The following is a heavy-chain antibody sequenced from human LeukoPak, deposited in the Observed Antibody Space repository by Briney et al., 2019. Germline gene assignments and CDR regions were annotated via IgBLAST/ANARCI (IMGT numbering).Heavy chain of an antibody. CDR1: GFRFSNAW. CDR3: TTGIGPALDVFDS. D-gene: IGHD1-1*01. CDR2: FKSKAEGGTT. Sequence: GGSLRLYWAASGFRFSNAWMCWVGPAPCKGLHLVGRFKSKAEGGTTDYAAPVKGRFTISRDDSKNMLYLQMNGLKSEDTAVHFCTTGIGPALDVFDSWGQGTLVTVSS. J-gene: IGHJ4*02. V-gene: IGHV3-15*01.